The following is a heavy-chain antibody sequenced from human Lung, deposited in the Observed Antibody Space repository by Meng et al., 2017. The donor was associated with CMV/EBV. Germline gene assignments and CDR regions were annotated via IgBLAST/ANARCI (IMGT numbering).Heavy chain of an antibody. CDR2: INAYNGDT. Sequence: QAHLVQSGGEVKKPGASVKVSCKASGYTFTNYGITWVRQAPGQGLEWMGWINAYNGDTNYAQTLQGRVTMTTDTSTSTAYVELRSLRSDDTAVYYCARVEVGITSGDYWGQGTLVTVSS. D-gene: IGHD1-26*01. J-gene: IGHJ4*02. CDR1: GYTFTNYG. CDR3: ARVEVGITSGDY. V-gene: IGHV1-18*01.